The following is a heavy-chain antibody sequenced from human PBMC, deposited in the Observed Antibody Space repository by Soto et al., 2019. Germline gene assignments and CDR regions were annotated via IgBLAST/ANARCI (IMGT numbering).Heavy chain of an antibody. CDR3: AKEGPTTHYYFDY. Sequence: PGGSLRLSCAASGFPFSSYAMSCVRQAPGKGLEWVSAITNGGRTYYADSVKGRFTLYRDDSKNTLYLQMDSLRVEDTAAYYCAKEGPTTHYYFDYRGQGTLVPVSS. CDR1: GFPFSSYA. D-gene: IGHD1-1*01. V-gene: IGHV3-23*01. J-gene: IGHJ4*02. CDR2: ITNGGRT.